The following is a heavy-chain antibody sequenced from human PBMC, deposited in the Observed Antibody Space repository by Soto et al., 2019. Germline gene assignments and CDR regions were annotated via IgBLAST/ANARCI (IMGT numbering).Heavy chain of an antibody. J-gene: IGHJ4*02. CDR1: GGSISSYY. Sequence: PSETLSLTCTVSGGSISSYYWSWIRQPAGKGLEWIGRIYTSGSTNYNPSLKSRVTMSVDTSKNQFSLKLSSVTAADTAVYYCARDHANYYDSSGYLYYFDYWGQGTLVTVPQ. CDR3: ARDHANYYDSSGYLYYFDY. D-gene: IGHD3-22*01. V-gene: IGHV4-4*07. CDR2: IYTSGST.